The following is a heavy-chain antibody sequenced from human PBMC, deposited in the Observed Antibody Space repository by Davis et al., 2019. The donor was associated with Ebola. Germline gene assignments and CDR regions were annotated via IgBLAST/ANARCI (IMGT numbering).Heavy chain of an antibody. V-gene: IGHV3-21*01. CDR1: GFTFSSYS. CDR3: ARDLGDYDSSGWIGYGMDV. CDR2: ISSSSSYI. J-gene: IGHJ6*02. D-gene: IGHD3-22*01. Sequence: GESLKISCAASGFTFSSYSMNWVRQAPGKGLEWVSSISSSSSYIYYADSVKGRFTISRDNAKNSLYLQMNSLRAEDTAVYYCARDLGDYDSSGWIGYGMDVWGQGTTVTVSS.